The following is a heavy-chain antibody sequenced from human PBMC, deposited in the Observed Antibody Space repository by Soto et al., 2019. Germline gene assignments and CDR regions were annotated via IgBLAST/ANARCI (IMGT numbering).Heavy chain of an antibody. CDR3: ARGRAYGDYYYYYGMDV. J-gene: IGHJ6*02. Sequence: ASVKVSCKASGYTFTSYGISWGRQAPGQGLEWMGWISAYNGNTNYAQKLQGRVTMTTDTSTSTAYMELRSLRSDDTAVYYCARGRAYGDYYYYYGMDVWGQGTTVTVSS. CDR1: GYTFTSYG. D-gene: IGHD4-17*01. V-gene: IGHV1-18*01. CDR2: ISAYNGNT.